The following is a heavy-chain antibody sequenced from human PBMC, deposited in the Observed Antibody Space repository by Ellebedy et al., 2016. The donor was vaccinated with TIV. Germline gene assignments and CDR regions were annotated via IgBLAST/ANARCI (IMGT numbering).Heavy chain of an antibody. CDR1: EYTFTPYA. D-gene: IGHD3-22*01. CDR2: INAGNGNT. Sequence: AASVKVSCKASEYTFTPYAMPLVRPAPGQRLVWMRWINAGNGNTEYSQKFQGRVTITRDTSASTAYMQLSSLRSEDTAVYYCARGYYDSTSGGFKKWGQGTLVTVSS. CDR3: ARGYYDSTSGGFKK. V-gene: IGHV1-3*01. J-gene: IGHJ4*02.